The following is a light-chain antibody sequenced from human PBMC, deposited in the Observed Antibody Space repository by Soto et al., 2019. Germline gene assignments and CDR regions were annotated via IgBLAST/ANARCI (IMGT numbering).Light chain of an antibody. Sequence: EVVMTQSPATLSVSPGERATLSCRASQSVSGKLAWYQQKPGQAPRLLIYDASTRATGIPARFSGSGSGTEFTLTISSLQSEDFAVYYCQQSNNWPWTFGQGTKVDIK. V-gene: IGKV3-15*01. CDR3: QQSNNWPWT. CDR2: DAS. J-gene: IGKJ1*01. CDR1: QSVSGK.